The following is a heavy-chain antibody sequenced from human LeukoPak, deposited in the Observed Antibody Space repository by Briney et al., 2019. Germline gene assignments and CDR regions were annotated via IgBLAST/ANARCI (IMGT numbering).Heavy chain of an antibody. CDR2: IYYSGST. V-gene: IGHV4-39*07. Sequence: SETLSLTCTVSGGSISSSTDYWGWIRQPPGKGLEWIANIYYSGSTNYNPSLKSRVTISVDTSKNQFSLKLSSVTAADTAVYYCARGSWFDPWGQGTLVTVSS. J-gene: IGHJ5*02. CDR3: ARGSWFDP. CDR1: GGSISSSTDY.